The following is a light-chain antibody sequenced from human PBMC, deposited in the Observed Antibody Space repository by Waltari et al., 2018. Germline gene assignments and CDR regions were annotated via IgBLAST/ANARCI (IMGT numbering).Light chain of an antibody. CDR2: SYN. V-gene: IGLV1-44*01. Sequence: QSVLTQPPSTSGTPGQGVTISCSGSSPNIGSNTVSWYQHPPGAAPKLLIYSYNQRPSGVPDRFSGSKSGTSAALAISGLQSEDEADYYCAAWDDSLNGPVFGGGTKLTVL. CDR3: AAWDDSLNGPV. CDR1: SPNIGSNT. J-gene: IGLJ2*01.